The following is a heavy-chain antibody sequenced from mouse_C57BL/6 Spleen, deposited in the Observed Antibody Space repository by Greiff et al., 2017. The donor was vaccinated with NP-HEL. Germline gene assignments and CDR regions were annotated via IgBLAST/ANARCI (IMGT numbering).Heavy chain of an antibody. V-gene: IGHV1-52*01. Sequence: QVQLQQPGAELVRPGSSVKLSCKASGYTFTSYWMHWVKQRPIQGLEWIGNIDPSDSDTHYNQKFKDKATLTVDKSSSTAYMQLSSLTSEDSAVCYCARGGGAMDYWGQGTSVTVSS. CDR3: ARGGGAMDY. J-gene: IGHJ4*01. CDR1: GYTFTSYW. CDR2: IDPSDSDT.